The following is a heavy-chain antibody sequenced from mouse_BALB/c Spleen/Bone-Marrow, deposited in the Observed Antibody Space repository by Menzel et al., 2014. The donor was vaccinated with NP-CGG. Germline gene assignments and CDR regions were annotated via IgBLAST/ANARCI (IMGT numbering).Heavy chain of an antibody. V-gene: IGHV1-84*02. Sequence: VQLQQSGPELVKPGASVKISCKASGHTFTDYYINWVKQRPGQGLEWIGWIYLGSGNTKYNEKFKGKATLTVDTSSSTAYMHLNSLTSEDTAVYFCARRRYDIRYFNVWVAGTTVTVSS. D-gene: IGHD2-14*01. J-gene: IGHJ1*01. CDR2: IYLGSGNT. CDR1: GHTFTDYY. CDR3: ARRRYDIRYFNV.